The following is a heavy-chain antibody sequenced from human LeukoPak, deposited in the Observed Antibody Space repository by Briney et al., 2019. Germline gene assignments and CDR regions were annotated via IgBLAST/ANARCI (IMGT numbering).Heavy chain of an antibody. Sequence: ASVKVSCKASGYTFTSYDINWVRQAPGQGLEWMGWINPNSGGTNYAQKFQGRVTMTRDASISTAYMELSRLRSDDTAVYYCARGRRGGGVIVTYYFDYWGQGTLVTVSS. V-gene: IGHV1-2*02. D-gene: IGHD3-16*02. J-gene: IGHJ4*02. CDR3: ARGRRGGGVIVTYYFDY. CDR2: INPNSGGT. CDR1: GYTFTSYD.